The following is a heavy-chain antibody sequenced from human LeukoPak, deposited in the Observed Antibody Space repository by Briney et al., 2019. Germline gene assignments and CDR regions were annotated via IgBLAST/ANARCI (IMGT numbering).Heavy chain of an antibody. CDR3: AKGLAAGSQYFDY. CDR1: GFTFSTYG. V-gene: IGHV3-23*01. D-gene: IGHD6-25*01. CDR2: VGSDGINT. Sequence: GGSLRLSCAASGFTFSTYGMSWVRQAPGKGLEWVSAVGSDGINTAYTDSVKGRFTISRDNSKNTLYLQLSSLRAEDTAMYYCAKGLAAGSQYFDYWGQGTLVTVSS. J-gene: IGHJ4*02.